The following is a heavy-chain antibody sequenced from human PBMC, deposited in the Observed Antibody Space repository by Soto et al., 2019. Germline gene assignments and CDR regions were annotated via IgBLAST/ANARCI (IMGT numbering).Heavy chain of an antibody. Sequence: GGSLRLSCAASGFTFSNYGMHWVRQAPGKGLEWVAVISYNGSRNAYADAVKGRFTISRDNSKNTLYLQMNRLRGEDTALNYRGAGYGGSWERGYWGRGPRFTVSS. J-gene: IGHJ4*02. CDR2: ISYNGSRN. D-gene: IGHD6-6*01. CDR1: GFTFSNYG. V-gene: IGHV3-30*03. CDR3: GAGYGGSWERGY.